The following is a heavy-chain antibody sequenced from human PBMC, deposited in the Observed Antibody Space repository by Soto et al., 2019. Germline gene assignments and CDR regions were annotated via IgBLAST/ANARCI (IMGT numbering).Heavy chain of an antibody. Sequence: PSETLSLTCAVYGGSFSAYYWSWVRQPPGKGLEWIGEIIHSESTKYNPSLKSRVTISVDTSKNHFSLKLSSVTAADRAMYYCARHRERSYSGSDWTAPDYWGQGILVTVSS. V-gene: IGHV4-34*12. J-gene: IGHJ4*02. CDR3: ARHRERSYSGSDWTAPDY. CDR2: IIHSEST. D-gene: IGHD5-12*01. CDR1: GGSFSAYY.